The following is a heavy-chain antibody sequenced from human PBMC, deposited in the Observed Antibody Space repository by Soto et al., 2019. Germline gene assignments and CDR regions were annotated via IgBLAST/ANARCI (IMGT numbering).Heavy chain of an antibody. CDR1: GGSISSSNW. Sequence: SETLSLTCAVSGGSISSSNWWSWVRQPPGKGLEWIGEIYHSGSTNYNPSLKSRVTISVDKSKNQFSLKLRSVTAADTAVYYCERDKLYTRYSSSWHENQNYYYYYGMDVWGQGTTLTV. CDR3: ERDKLYTRYSSSWHENQNYYYYYGMDV. V-gene: IGHV4-4*02. J-gene: IGHJ6*02. CDR2: IYHSGST. D-gene: IGHD6-13*01.